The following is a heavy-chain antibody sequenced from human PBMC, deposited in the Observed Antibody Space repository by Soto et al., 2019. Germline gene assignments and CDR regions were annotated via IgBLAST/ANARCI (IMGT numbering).Heavy chain of an antibody. J-gene: IGHJ4*02. CDR3: ARTGGYCSSTRCYDPYYFDY. V-gene: IGHV1-46*01. CDR1: GYTFTSYY. Sequence: ASVKVSCKASGYTFTSYYMHWVRQAPGQGLEWMGIINPSGGSTSYAQKFQGRVTMTRDTSTSTVYMELSSLRSEDTAVYYCARTGGYCSSTRCYDPYYFDYWGQGTLVTVSS. CDR2: INPSGGST. D-gene: IGHD2-2*03.